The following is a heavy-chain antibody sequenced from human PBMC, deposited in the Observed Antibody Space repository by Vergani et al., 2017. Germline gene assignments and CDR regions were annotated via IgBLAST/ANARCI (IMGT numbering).Heavy chain of an antibody. D-gene: IGHD3-10*01. CDR2: IWYDGSNK. V-gene: IGHV3-33*01. CDR3: ARYYYGSGSNLGLYLDV. CDR1: GFTFSSYG. Sequence: QVQLVESGGGVVQPGRSLRLSCAASGFTFSSYGMHWVRQAPGKGLEWVAVIWYDGSNKYYADSVKGRFTISRDNSKNTLYLQMNSLRAEDTAVYYCARYYYGSGSNLGLYLDVWGKGTTVTVSS. J-gene: IGHJ6*03.